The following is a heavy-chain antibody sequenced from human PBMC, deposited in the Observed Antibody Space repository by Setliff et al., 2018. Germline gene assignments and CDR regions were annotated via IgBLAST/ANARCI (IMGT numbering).Heavy chain of an antibody. CDR3: TRDTNIVVVPPHRTAFDI. D-gene: IGHD2-2*01. CDR1: GYTFSTYG. CDR2: ISPYNGYI. J-gene: IGHJ3*02. Sequence: ASVKVSCQASGYTFSTYGIAWVRQAPGQGLEWMGWISPYNGYIIYAHKFQGRVTMTTDTSTGTADMELRNLRSDDTAVYYCTRDTNIVVVPPHRTAFDIWGQGTMVTVSS. V-gene: IGHV1-18*01.